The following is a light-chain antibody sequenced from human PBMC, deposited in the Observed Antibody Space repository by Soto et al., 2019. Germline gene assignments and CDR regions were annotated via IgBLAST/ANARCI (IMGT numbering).Light chain of an antibody. CDR1: SSNIGAGYD. Sequence: QSVLTQPPSVSGAPGQRVTISCTGSSSNIGAGYDVHWYQQLPGTAPKLLIYGNHNRPSGVPDRFSGSKSGTSASLAITGLQADDEADYYCQSHDSSLSGWVFGGGTKVTVL. V-gene: IGLV1-40*01. J-gene: IGLJ3*02. CDR2: GNH. CDR3: QSHDSSLSGWV.